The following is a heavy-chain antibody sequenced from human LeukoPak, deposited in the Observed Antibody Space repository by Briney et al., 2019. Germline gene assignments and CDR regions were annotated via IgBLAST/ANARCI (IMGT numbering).Heavy chain of an antibody. CDR3: ARGAIVLMVYTGYYMDV. CDR1: GGSISSGSYY. V-gene: IGHV4-61*02. Sequence: SQTLSLTCTVSGGSISSGSYYWSWIRQPAGKGLEWIGRIYTSGSTNYNPSLKSRVTISVDTSKNQFPLKLSSVTAADTAVYYCARGAIVLMVYTGYYMDVWGKGTTVTVSS. J-gene: IGHJ6*03. D-gene: IGHD2-8*01. CDR2: IYTSGST.